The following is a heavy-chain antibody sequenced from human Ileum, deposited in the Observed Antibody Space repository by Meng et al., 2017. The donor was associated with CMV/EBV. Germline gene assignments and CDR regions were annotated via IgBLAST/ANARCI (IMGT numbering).Heavy chain of an antibody. CDR2: VHFSDHHSEGT. CDR1: GGSVNDYY. V-gene: IGHV4-34*01. D-gene: IGHD1-1*01. CDR3: SRGLDPFKVGNY. Sequence: YGGSVNDYYWTWIRQPPGKGLEWIGEVHFSDHHSEGTNYNPSLKSRVTISVDTSTNQFSLKVNSVTAADTAVYYCSRGLDPFKVGNYWAQGTLVTVSS. J-gene: IGHJ4*02.